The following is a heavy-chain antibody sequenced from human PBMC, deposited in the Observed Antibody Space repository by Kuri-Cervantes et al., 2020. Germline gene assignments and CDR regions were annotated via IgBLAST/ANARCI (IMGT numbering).Heavy chain of an antibody. CDR2: VYYSGNT. Sequence: SETLSLTCTVSGGSISSTSYYWGWIRQPPGKGLEWIGSVYYSGNTYYNPSLQTRVTISVDTSKNQFSLKLSSVTAADTAVYYCARDFRLVGATDPFGVWYFDYWGQGTLVTVSS. D-gene: IGHD1-26*01. CDR1: GGSISSTSYY. V-gene: IGHV4-39*07. CDR3: ARDFRLVGATDPFGVWYFDY. J-gene: IGHJ4*02.